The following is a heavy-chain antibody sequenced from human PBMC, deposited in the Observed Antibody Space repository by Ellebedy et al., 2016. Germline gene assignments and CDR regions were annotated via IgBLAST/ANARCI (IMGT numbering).Heavy chain of an antibody. CDR2: IYYSGST. Sequence: SETLSLTCTVSGGSISSYSWSWIRQPPGKGLEWIGYIYYSGSTNYNPSLKSRVTISVDTSKNQFSLKLSSVTAADTAVYYCARDHPQASSYYDFWSGLSTRNYYYYGLDVWGQGTTVTVSS. CDR1: GGSISSYS. J-gene: IGHJ6*02. V-gene: IGHV4-59*01. CDR3: ARDHPQASSYYDFWSGLSTRNYYYYGLDV. D-gene: IGHD3-3*01.